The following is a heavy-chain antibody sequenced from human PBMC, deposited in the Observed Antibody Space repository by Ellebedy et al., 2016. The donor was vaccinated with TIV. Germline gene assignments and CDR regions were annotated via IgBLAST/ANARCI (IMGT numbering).Heavy chain of an antibody. CDR2: IYYSGST. J-gene: IGHJ2*01. D-gene: IGHD3/OR15-3a*01. CDR3: ARNVLIFTFDKWYSDL. CDR1: GGSISRSSSY. V-gene: IGHV4-39*01. Sequence: ESLKISCTVSGGSISRSSSYWGWIRQPPGKGLEWIGSIYYSGSTDYNPSLKSRVTISADTSKNQFSLELNSLTAADTAVYYCARNVLIFTFDKWYSDLWGRGTLVTVSS.